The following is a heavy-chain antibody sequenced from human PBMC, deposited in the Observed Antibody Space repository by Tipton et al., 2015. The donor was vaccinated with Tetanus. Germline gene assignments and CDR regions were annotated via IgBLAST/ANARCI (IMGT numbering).Heavy chain of an antibody. CDR3: AGVTAQRTELDVDH. J-gene: IGHJ4*02. Sequence: TLSLTCTVSGGSVSGYYWSWIRQPPGKGLEWIGYVYYTGSTNHNPSLKSRVTISMDRSKNQISLQLTSVTAADTAVYFCAGVTAQRTELDVDHWGQGTLVTVSS. CDR1: GGSVSGYY. CDR2: VYYTGST. D-gene: IGHD6-13*01. V-gene: IGHV4-59*02.